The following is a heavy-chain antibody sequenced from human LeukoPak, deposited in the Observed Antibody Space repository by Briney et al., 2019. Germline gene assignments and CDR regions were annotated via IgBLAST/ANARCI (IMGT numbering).Heavy chain of an antibody. CDR1: GGSISSGSYY. D-gene: IGHD3-16*02. CDR3: ARDFVSSPRGLGGVIAA. Sequence: SETLSLTCTVSGGSISSGSYYWSWIRQPAGKGLEWIGRIYTSGSTNYNPSLKSRVTISVDTSKNQFSLKLSSVTAADTAVYYCARDFVSSPRGLGGVIAAWGQGTLVTVSS. V-gene: IGHV4-61*02. J-gene: IGHJ5*02. CDR2: IYTSGST.